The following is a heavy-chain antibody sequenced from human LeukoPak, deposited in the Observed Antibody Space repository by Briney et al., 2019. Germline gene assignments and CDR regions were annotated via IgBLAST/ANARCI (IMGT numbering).Heavy chain of an antibody. J-gene: IGHJ6*03. V-gene: IGHV1-69*05. Sequence: EASVKVSCKASGGTFSSYAISWVRQAPGQGLEWMGGIIPIFGTANYAQKFQGRVTITTDESTSTAYMELSSLRSEDTAVYYCARGSTYYYYYYMDVWGKGTTVIVSS. CDR1: GGTFSSYA. CDR3: ARGSTYYYYYYMDV. CDR2: IIPIFGTA.